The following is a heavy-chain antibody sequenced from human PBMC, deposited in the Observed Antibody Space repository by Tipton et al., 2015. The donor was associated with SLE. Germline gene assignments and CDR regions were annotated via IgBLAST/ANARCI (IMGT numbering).Heavy chain of an antibody. V-gene: IGHV3-53*01. D-gene: IGHD6-13*01. CDR3: AGEGIAVAGSHYYYGMDV. J-gene: IGHJ6*02. CDR1: GFTFDDYA. Sequence: SLRLSCVASGFTFDDYAMHWVRQAPGKGLEWVSVIYAGGATYYADSVKGRFTISRDNSKNTLYLQINSLRAEDTAVYYCAGEGIAVAGSHYYYGMDVWGQGTTVTVSS. CDR2: IYAGGAT.